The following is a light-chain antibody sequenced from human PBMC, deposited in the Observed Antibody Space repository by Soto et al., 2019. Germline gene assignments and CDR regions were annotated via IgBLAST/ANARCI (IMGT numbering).Light chain of an antibody. CDR3: QTWGTGMV. V-gene: IGLV4-69*01. Sequence: QPVLTQSPSASASLGASVKLTCTLSSGHSSYAIAWHQQQPEKGPRYLMKLNSDGSHSKGDGIPDRFSGSSSGAERYLYISSLQSEDEADYYCQTWGTGMVFGGGTKLTVL. CDR1: SGHSSYA. J-gene: IGLJ2*01. CDR2: LNSDGSH.